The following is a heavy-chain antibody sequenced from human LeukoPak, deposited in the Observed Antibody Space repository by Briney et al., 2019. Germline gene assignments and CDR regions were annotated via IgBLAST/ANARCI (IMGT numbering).Heavy chain of an antibody. V-gene: IGHV3-30*02. CDR2: IRYDGSNK. CDR3: AKDQHRDYSNFDY. J-gene: IGHJ4*02. CDR1: GFTFSSYA. Sequence: GGSLRLSCAASGFTFSSYAMHWVRQAPGKGLEWVAFIRYDGSNKYYADSVKGRFTISRDNSKNTLYLQMNSLRAEDTAVYYCAKDQHRDYSNFDYWGQGTLVTVSS. D-gene: IGHD4-11*01.